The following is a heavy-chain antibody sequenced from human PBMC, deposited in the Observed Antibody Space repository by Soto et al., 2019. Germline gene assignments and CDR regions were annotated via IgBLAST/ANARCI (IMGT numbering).Heavy chain of an antibody. CDR1: GGSINSDTYS. V-gene: IGHV4-39*01. J-gene: IGHJ1*01. Sequence: QLQLQESGPGLVKPSETLSLTCTVSGGSINSDTYSWAWIRQPPGKGLEWIGTIYYSGSTYYNPSLKSRVTISVDTSKNQFSLKLSSVIATDTAVYYCARASIVATGAGGRYFQHWGQGTLVTVSS. CDR2: IYYSGST. CDR3: ARASIVATGAGGRYFQH. D-gene: IGHD6-13*01.